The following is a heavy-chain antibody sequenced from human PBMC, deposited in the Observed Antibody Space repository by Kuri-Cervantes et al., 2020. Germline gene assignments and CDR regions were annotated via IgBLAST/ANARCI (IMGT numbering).Heavy chain of an antibody. J-gene: IGHJ4*02. CDR3: ARDHSSGYTHDY. CDR1: RFTFSSYS. D-gene: IGHD3-22*01. CDR2: ISSSSSYI. Sequence: SLRLSCAASRFTFSSYSMNWVRQAPGKGLEWVSSISSSSSYIYYADSVKGRFTISRDNAKNSLYLQMNSLRAEDTAVYYCARDHSSGYTHDYWGQGTLVTVSS. V-gene: IGHV3-21*01.